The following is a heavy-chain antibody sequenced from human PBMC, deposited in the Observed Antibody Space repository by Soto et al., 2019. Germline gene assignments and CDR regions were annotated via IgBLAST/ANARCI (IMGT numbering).Heavy chain of an antibody. V-gene: IGHV3-30*03. CDR2: ISYDGGET. CDR3: AITSVADASFDY. J-gene: IGHJ4*02. D-gene: IGHD5-12*01. CDR1: GFIFSNNG. Sequence: GGSLRLSCAGSGFIFSNNGMHWVRQAPGKGLEWVAFISYDGGETFYADSVKGRFTISRDNSKSTLFLHMNSLKKEDTAVYYCAITSVADASFDYWGQGTLVTVSS.